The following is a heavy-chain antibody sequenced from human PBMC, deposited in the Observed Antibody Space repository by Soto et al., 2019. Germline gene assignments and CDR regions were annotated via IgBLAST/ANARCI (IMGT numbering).Heavy chain of an antibody. CDR1: GFSLSTSGVG. CDR2: IYWDDNK. Sequence: SGPTLVNPTQTLTLTCTFSGFSLSTSGVGVGWIRQPPGKALEWLALIYWDDNKRYSPSLKNRLTITRDTSKNQVVLTMTNVDPVDTGTYYCARKDRYGPNDHNWFDPWGQGTLVTVSS. J-gene: IGHJ5*02. D-gene: IGHD3-16*01. V-gene: IGHV2-5*02. CDR3: ARKDRYGPNDHNWFDP.